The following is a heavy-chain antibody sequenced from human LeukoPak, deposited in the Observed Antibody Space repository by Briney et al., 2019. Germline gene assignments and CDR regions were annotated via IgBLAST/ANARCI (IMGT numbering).Heavy chain of an antibody. CDR3: ARDKEYCRGGSCYFGSSFDY. V-gene: IGHV3-7*01. J-gene: IGHJ4*02. CDR1: GFTFRNYW. Sequence: PGRSLRLSCAASGFTFRNYWMSWVRQAPGKGLEWVANINQAGSENYSVDSVTGRFTISRANPKNSLYLQMNNLRGEDTAIYYCARDKEYCRGGSCYFGSSFDYWGQGTLVSVSS. D-gene: IGHD2-15*01. CDR2: INQAGSEN.